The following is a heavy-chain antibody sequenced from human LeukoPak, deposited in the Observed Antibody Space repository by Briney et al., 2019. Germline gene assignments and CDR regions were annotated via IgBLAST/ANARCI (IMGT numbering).Heavy chain of an antibody. D-gene: IGHD3-3*01. CDR1: GGSISSYY. Sequence: SETLSLTCTVSGGSISSYYWSWIRQPPGKGLEWIGYIYYSGSTNYNPSLESRVTITVDTSKNQFSLKPSSVTAADTAVYYCARSITIFGVVTYFDYWGQGTLVTVSS. CDR3: ARSITIFGVVTYFDY. V-gene: IGHV4-59*01. J-gene: IGHJ4*02. CDR2: IYYSGST.